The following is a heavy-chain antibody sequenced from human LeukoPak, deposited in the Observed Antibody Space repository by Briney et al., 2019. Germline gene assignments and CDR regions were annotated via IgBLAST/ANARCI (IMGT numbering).Heavy chain of an antibody. V-gene: IGHV1-2*02. CDR1: GYTFTGYY. CDR3: ARVATRGSGTHFDY. D-gene: IGHD3-10*01. J-gene: IGHJ4*02. Sequence: GASVKVSCKASGYTFTGYYMHWVRQAPGQGLEWMGWINPNSGGTNYAQKFQGRATMTRDTSISTAYMELSRLRSDDTAVYYCARVATRGSGTHFDYWGQGTLVTVSS. CDR2: INPNSGGT.